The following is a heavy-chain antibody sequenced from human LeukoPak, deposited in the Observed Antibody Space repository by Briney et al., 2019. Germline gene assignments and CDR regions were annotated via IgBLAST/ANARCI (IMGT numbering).Heavy chain of an antibody. D-gene: IGHD3-22*01. J-gene: IGHJ4*02. CDR3: ARADPYYYDSSGYYYVFDY. Sequence: SETLSLTCTVSGGSISSYYWSWVRQPPGKGLEWIGYIYYSGSTNYNPSLMSRVTISVDTSKNQFSLKLSSVTAADTAVYYCARADPYYYDSSGYYYVFDYWGQGTLVTVSS. CDR1: GGSISSYY. CDR2: IYYSGST. V-gene: IGHV4-59*08.